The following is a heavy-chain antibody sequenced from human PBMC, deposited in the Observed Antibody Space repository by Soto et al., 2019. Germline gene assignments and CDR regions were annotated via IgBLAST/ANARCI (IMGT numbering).Heavy chain of an antibody. CDR3: ARGDRYCSGGSCYSGWFDP. D-gene: IGHD2-15*01. V-gene: IGHV3-9*01. CDR2: ISWNSGSI. Sequence: EVQLVESGGGLVQPGRSLRLSCAASGFTFDDYAMHWVRQAPGKGLEWVSGISWNSGSIGYADSVKGRFTISRDNAKNSLYLQMNSLRAEDTALYYCARGDRYCSGGSCYSGWFDPWGQGTLVTVSS. CDR1: GFTFDDYA. J-gene: IGHJ5*02.